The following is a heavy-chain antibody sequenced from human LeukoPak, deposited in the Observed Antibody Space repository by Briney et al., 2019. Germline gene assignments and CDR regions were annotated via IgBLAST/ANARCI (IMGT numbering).Heavy chain of an antibody. CDR3: AKDCGECSGYYDFWTGEEVFDI. CDR2: ISGSGGST. V-gene: IGHV3-23*01. Sequence: GGSLRLSCAASGFTFSSYAMSWVRQAPGKGLEWVSAISGSGGSTYYADSVKGRFTISRDNSKNTLYLQMNSLRAEDTAVYYCAKDCGECSGYYDFWTGEEVFDIWGQGTMVTVSS. D-gene: IGHD3-3*01. CDR1: GFTFSSYA. J-gene: IGHJ3*02.